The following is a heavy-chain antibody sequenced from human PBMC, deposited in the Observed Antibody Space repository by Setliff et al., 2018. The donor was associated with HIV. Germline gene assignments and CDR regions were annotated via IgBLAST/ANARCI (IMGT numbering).Heavy chain of an antibody. CDR1: GFTFTSFW. V-gene: IGHV3-7*03. CDR2: INEDGTEK. Sequence: SLRLSCAASGFTFTSFWMSWVRQAPGKGLEWVANINEDGTEKYYVDSVRGRSTISRDNANNSLYLQMSSLGAEDTAVYYCARGGGGARRVIGSWGQGALVTVSS. D-gene: IGHD6-6*01. J-gene: IGHJ4*02. CDR3: ARGGGGARRVIGS.